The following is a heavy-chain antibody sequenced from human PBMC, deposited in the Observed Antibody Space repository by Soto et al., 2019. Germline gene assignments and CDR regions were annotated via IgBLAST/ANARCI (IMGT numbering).Heavy chain of an antibody. V-gene: IGHV1-8*01. CDR1: GYTFTSYD. CDR2: MNPNSGNT. CDR3: AREREGSGFDP. D-gene: IGHD1-26*01. J-gene: IGHJ5*02. Sequence: ASVKVSCKASGYTFTSYDINWVRQATGQGLEWMGWMNPNSGNTAYAQKFQGRVTMTRNTSISTAYMELSSLRTEDTAVYYCAREREGSGFDPWGQGTLVTVSS.